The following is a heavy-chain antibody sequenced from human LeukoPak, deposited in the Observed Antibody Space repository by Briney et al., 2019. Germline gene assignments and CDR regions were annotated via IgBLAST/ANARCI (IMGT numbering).Heavy chain of an antibody. V-gene: IGHV3-30-3*01. D-gene: IGHD1-26*01. CDR3: ARVYSESYHYYYYGMDV. Sequence: GGSLRLSCAASGFTFSSYAIHCVRRAPGKGLEWVAVISSDGGNKYHADSVKGRFTISRDNSKNTLYLQMNSLRPEDTAVYYCARVYSESYHYYYYGMDVWGQGTTVAVS. CDR1: GFTFSSYA. J-gene: IGHJ6*02. CDR2: ISSDGGNK.